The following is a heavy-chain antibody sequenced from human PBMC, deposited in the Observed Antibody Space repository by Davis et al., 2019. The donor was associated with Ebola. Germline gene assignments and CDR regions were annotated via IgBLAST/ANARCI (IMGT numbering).Heavy chain of an antibody. Sequence: GESLKISCAASGFTFSSYWMSWVRQAPGKGLAWVANIKQDGSDKYYVDSVKGRFTISRDNAKNSLYLQMNSLRAEDTAVYYCARDIAVAGNWFDPWGQGTLVTVSS. CDR2: IKQDGSDK. J-gene: IGHJ5*02. V-gene: IGHV3-7*03. D-gene: IGHD6-19*01. CDR1: GFTFSSYW. CDR3: ARDIAVAGNWFDP.